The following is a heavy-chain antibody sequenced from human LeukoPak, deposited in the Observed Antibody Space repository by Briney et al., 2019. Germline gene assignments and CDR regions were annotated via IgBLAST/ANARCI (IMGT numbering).Heavy chain of an antibody. V-gene: IGHV3-21*04. CDR1: GFTFSSYS. Sequence: GGSLRLSCAASGFTFSSYSMNWVRQAPGKGLEWVSSISSSSSYIYYADSVKGRFTISRDNSKNTLYLQMNSLRAEDTAVYYCAKAQSGSYYSFDYWGQGTLVTVSS. CDR3: AKAQSGSYYSFDY. J-gene: IGHJ4*02. CDR2: ISSSSSYI. D-gene: IGHD1-26*01.